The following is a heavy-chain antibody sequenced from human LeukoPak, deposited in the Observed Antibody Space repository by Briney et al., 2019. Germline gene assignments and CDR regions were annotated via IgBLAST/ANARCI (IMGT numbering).Heavy chain of an antibody. CDR3: AKDHEMVTPTGNSDY. V-gene: IGHV3-30*18. J-gene: IGHJ4*02. D-gene: IGHD1-1*01. CDR1: GFTFSSYG. CDR2: ISYDGSNK. Sequence: PGGSLRLSCAASGFTFSSYGMHWVRQAPGEGLEWVAVISYDGSNKYYADSVKGRFTISRDNSKNTLYLQMNSLRAEDTAVYYCAKDHEMVTPTGNSDYWGQGTLVTVSS.